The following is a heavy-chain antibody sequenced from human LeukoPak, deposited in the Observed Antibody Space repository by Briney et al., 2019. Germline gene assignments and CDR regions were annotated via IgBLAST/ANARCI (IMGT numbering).Heavy chain of an antibody. CDR2: IHSSGNYI. V-gene: IGHV3-21*05. J-gene: IGHJ4*02. CDR1: ASGVAFSSHS. D-gene: IGHD1-20*01. CDR3: ARGYNSRATFDY. Sequence: GGSLRLSCAASASGVAFSSHSMNWVRQAPGKGLEWISYIHSSGNYIFYAASVKGRFAVSRDNARNSLFLQMNNLRAEDTAIYYCARGYNSRATFDYWGQGTLVSVSS.